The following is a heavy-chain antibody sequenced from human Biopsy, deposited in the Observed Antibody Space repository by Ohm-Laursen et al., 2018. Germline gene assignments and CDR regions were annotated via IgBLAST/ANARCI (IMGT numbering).Heavy chain of an antibody. Sequence: SLRLSCAASGFTINSNYMNWARQAPGKGLEWVSVIYTGDITSYADSVKGRFTISRDISKNDLYLHMNSLRAEDRGVYYCVRGLADGVHLNWGQGTLVAVSS. D-gene: IGHD4-17*01. J-gene: IGHJ4*02. CDR3: VRGLADGVHLN. V-gene: IGHV3-66*01. CDR2: IYTGDIT. CDR1: GFTINSNY.